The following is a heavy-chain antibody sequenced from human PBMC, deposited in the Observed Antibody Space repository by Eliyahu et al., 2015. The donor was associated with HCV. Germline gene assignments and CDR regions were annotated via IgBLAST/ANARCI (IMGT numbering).Heavy chain of an antibody. CDR2: IWYDGSNK. CDR1: GFPFSSYG. J-gene: IGHJ6*03. Sequence: QVQLVESGGGVVQPGRSLRLSCAASGFPFSSYGMHWVRQAPGKGLEWVAVIWYDGSNKYYADSVKGRFTISRDNSKNTLYLQMNSLRAEDTAVYYCARATSHYYMDVWGKGTTVTVSS. CDR3: ARATSHYYMDV. V-gene: IGHV3-33*01.